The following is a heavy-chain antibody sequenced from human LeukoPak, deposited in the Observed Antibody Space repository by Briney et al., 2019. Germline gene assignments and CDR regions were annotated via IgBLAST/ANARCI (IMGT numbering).Heavy chain of an antibody. V-gene: IGHV4-34*01. CDR1: GGSSSGYY. CDR2: INHSGST. Sequence: SETLSLTCAVYGGSSSGYYWSWIRQPPGKGLEWIGEINHSGSTNYNPSLKSRVTISVDTSKNQFSLKLSSVTAADTAVYYCARGGRTPRGRSAFDIWGQGTMVTVSS. J-gene: IGHJ3*02. CDR3: ARGGRTPRGRSAFDI. D-gene: IGHD2-15*01.